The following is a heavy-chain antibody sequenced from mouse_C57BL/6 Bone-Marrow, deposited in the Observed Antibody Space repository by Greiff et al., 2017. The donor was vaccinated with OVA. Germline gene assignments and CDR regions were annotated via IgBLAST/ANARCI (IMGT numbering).Heavy chain of an antibody. CDR3: ARRGGNYGFDY. D-gene: IGHD2-1*01. V-gene: IGHV5-6*02. CDR2: ISSGGSYT. Sequence: EVNVVESGGDLVKPGGSLKLSCAASGFTFSSYGMSWVRQTPDKRLEWVATISSGGSYTYYPDSVKGRFTISRDNAKNTLYLQMSSLKSEDTAMYDCARRGGNYGFDYWGQGTTLTVSS. J-gene: IGHJ2*01. CDR1: GFTFSSYG.